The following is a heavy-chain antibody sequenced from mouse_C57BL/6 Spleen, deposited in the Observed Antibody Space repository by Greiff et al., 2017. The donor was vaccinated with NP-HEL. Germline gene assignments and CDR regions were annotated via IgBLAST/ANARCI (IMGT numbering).Heavy chain of an antibody. D-gene: IGHD1-1*01. Sequence: EVKLVESGEGLVKPGGSLKLSCAASGFTFSSYAMSWFRQTPEKRLEWVAYISSGGDYIYHADTVQGRVTISRDNARNLLYLQMCSLKSEDTAMYYCTRELYYGSSGDYAMDYWGQGTSVTVSS. V-gene: IGHV5-9-1*02. CDR1: GFTFSSYA. CDR3: TRELYYGSSGDYAMDY. CDR2: ISSGGDYI. J-gene: IGHJ4*01.